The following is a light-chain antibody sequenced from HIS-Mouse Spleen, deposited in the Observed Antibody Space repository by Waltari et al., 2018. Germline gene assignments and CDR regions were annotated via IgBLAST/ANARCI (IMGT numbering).Light chain of an antibody. J-gene: IGLJ2*01. CDR2: EDS. Sequence: SYVLTQPPSVSVAPGKTARITCSGDALPKKYAYWYQQKSGQAPVLVINEDSKRPSGIPEGFSGSSSGTMATLTISGAQVEDEADYYCYSTDSSGNHRVFGGGTKLTVL. CDR3: YSTDSSGNHRV. CDR1: ALPKKY. V-gene: IGLV3-10*01.